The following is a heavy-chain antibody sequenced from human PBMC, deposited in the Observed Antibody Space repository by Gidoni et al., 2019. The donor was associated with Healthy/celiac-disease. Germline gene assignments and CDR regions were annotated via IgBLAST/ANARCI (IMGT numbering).Heavy chain of an antibody. CDR3: ASLGSPN. J-gene: IGHJ4*02. CDR1: GFTVSSHA. D-gene: IGHD3-16*01. V-gene: IGHV3-23*01. CDR2: ISGSGGST. Sequence: EVQLLESGGGLVKPGGSLRLSCAASGFTVSSHAMSWVRQAPGKGLEWVAAISGSGGSTYYADSVKGRFTISRDNSKNTLYLQMNSLRSEDTAVYYCASLGSPNWGQGTLVTVSS.